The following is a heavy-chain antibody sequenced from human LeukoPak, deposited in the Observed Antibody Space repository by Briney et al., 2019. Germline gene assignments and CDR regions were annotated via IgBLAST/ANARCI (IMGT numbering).Heavy chain of an antibody. Sequence: ASVKVSCKASGYIFSSYDINWVRQATGQGPEWMGWMSPNSGNTGYAQKFQDRVTMTRSTSMSTAYMELSSLRSEDTAVYYCARGPPNWGYDYWGQGTLVTVSS. CDR2: MSPNSGNT. CDR3: ARGPPNWGYDY. CDR1: GYIFSSYD. D-gene: IGHD7-27*01. V-gene: IGHV1-8*01. J-gene: IGHJ4*02.